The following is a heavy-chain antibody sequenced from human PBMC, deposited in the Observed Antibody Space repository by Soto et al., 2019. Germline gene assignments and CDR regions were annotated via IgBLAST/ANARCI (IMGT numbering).Heavy chain of an antibody. CDR2: INPSGGST. CDR3: ARVESLTPKTTALSV. V-gene: IGHV1-46*01. J-gene: IGHJ4*02. D-gene: IGHD4-17*01. CDR1: GYTFTSYY. Sequence: GASVKVSCKASGYTFTSYYMHWVRQAPGQGLEWMGIINPSGGSTSYAQKFQGRVTMTRDTSTSTVYMELSSLRSEDTAVYYCARVESLTPKTTALSVWGQGTLVTVSS.